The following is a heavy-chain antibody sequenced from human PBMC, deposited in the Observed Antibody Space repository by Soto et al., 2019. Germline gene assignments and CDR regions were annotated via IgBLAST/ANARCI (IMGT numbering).Heavy chain of an antibody. CDR1: GFTVSSKY. V-gene: IGHV3-66*01. J-gene: IGHJ6*03. Sequence: GGSLRLSCAASGFTVSSKYMTWVRQAPGKGLEWVSLIQSGGTTYYADSVKGRFTISRDTSKNTLYLQMNSLRAEDAAVYYCAKGVRFGELLIPLPYMDVWGKGTTVTVSS. CDR3: AKGVRFGELLIPLPYMDV. CDR2: IQSGGTT. D-gene: IGHD3-10*01.